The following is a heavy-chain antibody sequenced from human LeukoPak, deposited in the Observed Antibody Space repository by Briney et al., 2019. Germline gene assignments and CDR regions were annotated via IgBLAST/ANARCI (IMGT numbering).Heavy chain of an antibody. Sequence: GRSLRLSCAASGFTFDDYAMHWVRQAPGKGLEWVSGISWNSGSIGYADSVKGRFTISRDNAKNSLYLQMNSLRAEDTALYYCAKVSFSGWYYFDYWGQGTLVTVSS. CDR1: GFTFDDYA. CDR2: ISWNSGSI. J-gene: IGHJ4*02. CDR3: AKVSFSGWYYFDY. V-gene: IGHV3-9*01. D-gene: IGHD6-19*01.